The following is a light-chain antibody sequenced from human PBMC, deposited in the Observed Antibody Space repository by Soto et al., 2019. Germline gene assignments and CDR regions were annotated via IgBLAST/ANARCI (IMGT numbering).Light chain of an antibody. Sequence: QAVLTQSPSVSGAPGQRATISCTGTSSNIGAGYDVHWYQQLPGTAPKLLIFGNSNRFPGVPDRFSGSKSGTSASLAITGLQAEDEADYYCQSYESSGVVFGGGTKLTVL. J-gene: IGLJ2*01. V-gene: IGLV1-40*01. CDR1: SSNIGAGYD. CDR2: GNS. CDR3: QSYESSGVV.